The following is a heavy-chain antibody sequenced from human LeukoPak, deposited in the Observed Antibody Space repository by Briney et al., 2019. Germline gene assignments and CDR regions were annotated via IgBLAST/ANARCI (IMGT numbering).Heavy chain of an antibody. V-gene: IGHV3-21*01. D-gene: IGHD6-13*01. CDR3: ARDLRGSSWDKFDY. CDR1: GFTFSSYS. Sequence: GGSLRLSRAASGFTFSSYSMNWVRQAPGKGLEWVSSISSSSSYIYYADSVKGRFTISRDNAKNSLYLQMNSLRAEDTAVYYCARDLRGSSWDKFDYWGQGTLVTVSS. J-gene: IGHJ4*02. CDR2: ISSSSSYI.